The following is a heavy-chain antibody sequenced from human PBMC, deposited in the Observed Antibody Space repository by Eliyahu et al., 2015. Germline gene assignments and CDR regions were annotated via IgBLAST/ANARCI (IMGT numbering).Heavy chain of an antibody. Sequence: YYWGWIRQTPGTGLDWIATVHYSGSTYYNPSLRSRVTISVDTSKNQFSLNLSSVTAADTAVYYCVGGIMTYPYFYMDVWGKGTTVTVSS. CDR1: YY. V-gene: IGHV4-39*01. CDR2: VHYSGST. D-gene: IGHD3-16*01. CDR3: VGGIMTYPYFYMDV. J-gene: IGHJ6*03.